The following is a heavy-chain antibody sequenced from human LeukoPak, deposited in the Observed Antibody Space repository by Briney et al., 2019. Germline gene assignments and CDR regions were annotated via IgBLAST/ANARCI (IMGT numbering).Heavy chain of an antibody. J-gene: IGHJ6*03. CDR1: GDSISSSSYY. D-gene: IGHD3-16*01. V-gene: IGHV4-39*01. CDR2: IYYSGST. Sequence: PSETLSLTCAVSGDSISSSSYYWGWIRQSPGKGLECIGSIYYSGSTYYNPSLKSRVTISVDTSKNQFSLKLSSVTAADTAVYYCARLLRDRGGPVDVWGKGATVTVSS. CDR3: ARLLRDRGGPVDV.